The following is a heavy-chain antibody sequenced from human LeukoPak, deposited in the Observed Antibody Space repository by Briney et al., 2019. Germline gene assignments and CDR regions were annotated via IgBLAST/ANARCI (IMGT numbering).Heavy chain of an antibody. V-gene: IGHV3-74*01. D-gene: IGHD1-26*01. Sequence: PGGSLRLSCAASGFTFSSYWMHWVRQAPGKGLVWVSRINSDGSSTSYADSVKGRFTISRDNDKNTLYLQMNFLRAEDTALYYCARGYSGSYYDWGQGTLVTVSS. J-gene: IGHJ4*02. CDR3: ARGYSGSYYD. CDR1: GFTFSSYW. CDR2: INSDGSST.